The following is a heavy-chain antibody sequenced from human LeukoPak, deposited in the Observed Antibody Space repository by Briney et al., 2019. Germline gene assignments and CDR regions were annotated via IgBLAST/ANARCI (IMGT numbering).Heavy chain of an antibody. J-gene: IGHJ4*02. CDR1: GGSISSGDYY. CDR3: ARRGRVEMATCFDY. D-gene: IGHD5-24*01. V-gene: IGHV4-30-4*01. CDR2: IYYSGST. Sequence: PSETLSLTCTVSGGSISSGDYYWSWIRQPPGKGLEWIGYIYYSGSTYYNPSLKSRVTISVDTSKNQFSLKLSSVTAADTAVYYCARRGRVEMATCFDYWGQGTLVTVSS.